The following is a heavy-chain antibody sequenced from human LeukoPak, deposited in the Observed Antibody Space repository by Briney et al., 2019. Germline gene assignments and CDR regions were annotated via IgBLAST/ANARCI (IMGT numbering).Heavy chain of an antibody. CDR2: INHSGST. CDR3: ARDYLLRQHHWFDP. V-gene: IGHV4-34*01. Sequence: PSETLSLTCAVYGGSFSGYYWSWIRRPPGKGLEWIGEINHSGSTNYNPSLKSRVTISVDTSKNQFSLKLSSVTAADTAVYYCARDYLLRQHHWFDPWGQGTLVTVSS. D-gene: IGHD3-22*01. CDR1: GGSFSGYY. J-gene: IGHJ5*02.